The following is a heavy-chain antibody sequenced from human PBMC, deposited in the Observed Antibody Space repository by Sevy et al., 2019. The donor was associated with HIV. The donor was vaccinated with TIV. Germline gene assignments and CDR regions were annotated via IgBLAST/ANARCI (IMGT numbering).Heavy chain of an antibody. CDR2: INPRGGRT. D-gene: IGHD3-10*01. Sequence: ASVKVSCKASGYTFSNYYMHWVRQAPGQGLEWVGIINPRGGRTNYAQKFQGRVTMTRDTSTSTVYMELSSLRSEDTAVYYCARDRSYYGSGSYGWFDPWGQGTLVTVSS. CDR3: ARDRSYYGSGSYGWFDP. V-gene: IGHV1-46*03. CDR1: GYTFSNYY. J-gene: IGHJ5*02.